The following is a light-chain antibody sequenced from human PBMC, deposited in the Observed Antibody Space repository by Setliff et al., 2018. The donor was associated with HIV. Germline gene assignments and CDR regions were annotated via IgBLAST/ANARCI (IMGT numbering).Light chain of an antibody. CDR2: EVS. CDR1: SSDVGSYNL. V-gene: IGLV2-23*02. CDR3: CSYAGSSTPYV. J-gene: IGLJ1*01. Sequence: SALTQPASVSGSPGQSITISCTGTSSDVGSYNLVSWYQQHPGKAPKLMIYEVSKRPSGVSNRFSGSKSGNTASLTISGLQAEDDADYYCCSYAGSSTPYVFGTGTKVTVL.